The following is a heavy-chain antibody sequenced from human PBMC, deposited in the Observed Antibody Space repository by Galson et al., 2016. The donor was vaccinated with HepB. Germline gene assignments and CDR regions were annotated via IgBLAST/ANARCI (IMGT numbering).Heavy chain of an antibody. J-gene: IGHJ4*02. D-gene: IGHD6-13*01. Sequence: SLRLSCAASGFIVSNHYMRWIRQPPGKGLEWVSIMYSSGTTHYADSVRGRFTISRDSSKNTLCLQMDSLRVEDTAVYYRARGGAAAGYWGQGTLVTVSS. CDR1: GFIVSNHY. CDR3: ARGGAAAGY. V-gene: IGHV3-53*01. CDR2: MYSSGTT.